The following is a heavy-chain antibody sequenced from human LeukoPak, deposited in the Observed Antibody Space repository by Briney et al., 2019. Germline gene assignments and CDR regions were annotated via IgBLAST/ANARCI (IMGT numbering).Heavy chain of an antibody. CDR1: GGTFSSYA. CDR3: ARGWTVTDAFDI. CDR2: IIPIFGTA. Sequence: SVKVSCKASGGTFSSYAISWVRQAPGQGLEWMGGIIPIFGTANHAQKFQGRVTITADESTSTAYMELSSLRSDDTAVYYCARGWTVTDAFDIWGQGTMVTVSS. V-gene: IGHV1-69*01. D-gene: IGHD4-17*01. J-gene: IGHJ3*02.